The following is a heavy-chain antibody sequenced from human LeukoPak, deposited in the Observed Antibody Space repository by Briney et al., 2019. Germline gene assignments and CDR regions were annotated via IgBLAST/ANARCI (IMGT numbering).Heavy chain of an antibody. V-gene: IGHV4-4*07. CDR3: ARDSYYDFWSGYLGGYYFDY. Sequence: PSETLSLTCTVSGGSISSYYWSWIRQPAGKGLEWIGRIYTSGSTNYNPSLKSRVTMSVDTSKNQFSLKLSSVTAADTAVYYCARDSYYDFWSGYLGGYYFDYWGQGTLVTVSS. D-gene: IGHD3-3*01. J-gene: IGHJ4*02. CDR1: GGSISSYY. CDR2: IYTSGST.